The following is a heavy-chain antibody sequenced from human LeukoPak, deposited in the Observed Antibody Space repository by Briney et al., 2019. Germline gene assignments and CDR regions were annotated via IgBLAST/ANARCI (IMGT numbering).Heavy chain of an antibody. D-gene: IGHD3-22*01. V-gene: IGHV3-23*01. J-gene: IGHJ3*02. Sequence: GGSLRLSCAASGFTFSSYAMTWVRQAPGKGLEWVSDIRGSGGSTYCADSVKGRFTISRDNSKNTLYLQMNSLRAEDTAVYYCARQRNTIIVIDAFDIWGQGTMVTVSS. CDR3: ARQRNTIIVIDAFDI. CDR2: IRGSGGST. CDR1: GFTFSSYA.